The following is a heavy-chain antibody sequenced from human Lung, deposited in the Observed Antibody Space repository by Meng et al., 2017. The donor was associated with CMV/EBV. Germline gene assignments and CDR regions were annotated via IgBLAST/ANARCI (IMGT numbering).Heavy chain of an antibody. CDR2: ISSSSSYI. Sequence: GEXXKISCAASGFTFSSYSMNWVRQAPGKGLEWVSSISSSSSYIYYADSVKGRFTISRDNAKNSLYLQMNSLRAEDTAVYYCARDDYGSGSYYNGAWFDPGXQGTRGT. J-gene: IGHJ5*02. V-gene: IGHV3-21*01. CDR1: GFTFSSYS. CDR3: ARDDYGSGSYYNGAWFDP. D-gene: IGHD3-10*01.